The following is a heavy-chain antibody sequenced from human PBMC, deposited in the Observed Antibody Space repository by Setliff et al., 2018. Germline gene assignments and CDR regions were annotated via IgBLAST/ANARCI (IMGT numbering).Heavy chain of an antibody. Sequence: GVLRLSCLTSGFTFSTYWMHWVRQAPGQGLVWVARISTDGSSITYADSVKGRFTISRDNARNTLYLQMNSLTAEDTAVYYCARVGSKPQLGWYVGYWGQGTLVTVSS. CDR2: ISTDGSSI. D-gene: IGHD1-26*01. CDR1: GFTFSTYW. J-gene: IGHJ4*02. CDR3: ARVGSKPQLGWYVGY. V-gene: IGHV3-74*03.